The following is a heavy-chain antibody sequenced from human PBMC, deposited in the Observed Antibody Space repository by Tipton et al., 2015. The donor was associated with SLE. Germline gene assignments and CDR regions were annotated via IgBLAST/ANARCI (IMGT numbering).Heavy chain of an antibody. J-gene: IGHJ6*03. Sequence: LRLSCTVSGGSISSGGHFWSWIRQSAGEGLEWIGRIYASGVTNSSPSLKSRVTMSVDTSKNQFSLKVNSVTAADTAVYYCARSGSYPYYYYYMDVWGKGTTVTVSS. CDR1: GGSISSGGHF. V-gene: IGHV4-61*02. CDR3: ARSGSYPYYYYYMDV. CDR2: IYASGVT. D-gene: IGHD1-26*01.